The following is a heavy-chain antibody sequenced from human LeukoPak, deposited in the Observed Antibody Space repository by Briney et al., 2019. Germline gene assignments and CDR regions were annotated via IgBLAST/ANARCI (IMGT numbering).Heavy chain of an antibody. CDR3: TSHPYSSTWYLPP. Sequence: GGSLRLSCTASGFTFGDYAMSWFRQAPGRGLEWVGFIGSKAYGGTTEYAASVKGRFTISGDDSKSIAYLQMNSLKTDDTAVYYCTSHPYSSTWYLPPWGQGTLVTVSS. CDR1: GFTFGDYA. J-gene: IGHJ5*02. V-gene: IGHV3-49*03. CDR2: IGSKAYGGTT. D-gene: IGHD6-13*01.